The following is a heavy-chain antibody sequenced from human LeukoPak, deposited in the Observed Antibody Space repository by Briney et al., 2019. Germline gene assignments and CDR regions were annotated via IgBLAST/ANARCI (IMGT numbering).Heavy chain of an antibody. Sequence: HSGGSLRLSCAASGFTFDDYAMHWVRQAPGKGLEWVSGISWNSGSIGYADSVKGRFIISRDNAKNSLYLQMNSLRAEDTALYYCAKGTPCGGDCYSGGMDVWGQGTTVTVSS. D-gene: IGHD2-21*02. V-gene: IGHV3-9*01. CDR1: GFTFDDYA. CDR2: ISWNSGSI. CDR3: AKGTPCGGDCYSGGMDV. J-gene: IGHJ6*02.